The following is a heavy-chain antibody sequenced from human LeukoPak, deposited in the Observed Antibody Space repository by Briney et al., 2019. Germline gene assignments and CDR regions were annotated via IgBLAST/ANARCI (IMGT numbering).Heavy chain of an antibody. CDR1: GLTFSSHG. CDR2: IRYDGSSK. J-gene: IGHJ5*02. V-gene: IGHV3-30*02. D-gene: IGHD1-26*01. Sequence: PGGSLRLSCVASGLTFSSHGMFWVRQAPGKGLEWVGFIRYDGSSKNYAESVKGRFTISRDNSENTLYLQMNSLRPDDTAVYYRAKGVGASIHNWFDPWGQGTLVTVSS. CDR3: AKGVGASIHNWFDP.